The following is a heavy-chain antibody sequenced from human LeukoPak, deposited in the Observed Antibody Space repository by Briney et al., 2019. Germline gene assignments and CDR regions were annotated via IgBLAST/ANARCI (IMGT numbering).Heavy chain of an antibody. CDR1: GGSISSSSYY. J-gene: IGHJ4*02. CDR3: ARGLDYSTYYFDY. D-gene: IGHD4-11*01. Sequence: PSETLSLTCTVSGGSISSSSYYWGWIRQPPGKGLEWIGSIYYSGSTYYNPSLKSRVTISVDTSKNQFSLRLSSVTAADAAVYYCARGLDYSTYYFDYWGRGTLVTVSS. CDR2: IYYSGST. V-gene: IGHV4-39*07.